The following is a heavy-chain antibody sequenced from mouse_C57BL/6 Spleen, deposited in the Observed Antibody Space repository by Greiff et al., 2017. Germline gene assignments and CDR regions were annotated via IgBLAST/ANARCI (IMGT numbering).Heavy chain of an antibody. CDR2: IYPGDGDT. CDR1: GYAFSSSW. D-gene: IGHD1-2*01. V-gene: IGHV1-82*01. Sequence: VQLVESGPELVKPGASVKISCKASGYAFSSSWMNWVKQRPGKGLEWIGRIYPGDGDTNYNGKFKGKATLTADKSSSTAYMQLSSLTSEDSAVYFCARKRVPSTAPYAMDYWGQGTSVTVSS. CDR3: ARKRVPSTAPYAMDY. J-gene: IGHJ4*01.